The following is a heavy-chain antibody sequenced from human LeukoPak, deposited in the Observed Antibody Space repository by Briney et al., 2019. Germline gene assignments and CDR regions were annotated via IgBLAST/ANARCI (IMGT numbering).Heavy chain of an antibody. CDR3: ARLGFVVPAVIFDY. V-gene: IGHV3-23*01. Sequence: GGSLRLSCAASGFTFTTYAMSWVRQAPGKGLEWVSAISGSGGSTYYADSVKGRFTISRDISKNTLYLQMNSLRAEDTAMYYCARLGFVVPAVIFDYWGQGTLVTVSS. D-gene: IGHD2-2*02. CDR2: ISGSGGST. J-gene: IGHJ4*02. CDR1: GFTFTTYA.